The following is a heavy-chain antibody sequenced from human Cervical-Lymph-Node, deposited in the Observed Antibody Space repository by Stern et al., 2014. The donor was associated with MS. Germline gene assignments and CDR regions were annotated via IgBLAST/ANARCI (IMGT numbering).Heavy chain of an antibody. CDR2: INRNSGGT. CDR3: ARGSGTAYDLRGDY. V-gene: IGHV1-2*02. CDR1: GYIFTDYY. D-gene: IGHD3-3*01. Sequence: VQLVESGAEARAPGASMKVSCKASGYIFTDYYLHWVRQAPGQGLEWLGWINRNSGGTNYAQNFQGRVTMTRDTSISTAYMELRWLGSADTAVYYCARGSGTAYDLRGDYWGQGTLVTVSS. J-gene: IGHJ4*01.